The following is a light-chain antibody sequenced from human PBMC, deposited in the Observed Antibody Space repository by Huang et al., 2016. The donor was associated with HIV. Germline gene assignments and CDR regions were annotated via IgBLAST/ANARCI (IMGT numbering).Light chain of an antibody. Sequence: DIQMTQYPSSLSASVGDRVTITCRASQDIKNYLAWYQQKAGQVPKILIYAASSLQSGVPSRFSGSGSGTDFTLSITSLQPEDVAINYCQKYDSVPRTFGQGTKVDIK. CDR2: AAS. CDR1: QDIKNY. V-gene: IGKV1-27*01. CDR3: QKYDSVPRT. J-gene: IGKJ1*01.